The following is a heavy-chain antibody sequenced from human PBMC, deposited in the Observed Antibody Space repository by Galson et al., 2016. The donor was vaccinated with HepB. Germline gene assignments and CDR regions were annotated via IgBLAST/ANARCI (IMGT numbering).Heavy chain of an antibody. Sequence: SLRLSCATSGFAFGTYAMHWVRQAPGKGLEWVAVISFDGTNKYYAESVKGRFTISRDTSKNTVSLQMTSLRGEDTAVYYCASGASGTTHGPNWFDPWGQGTRVTVAS. J-gene: IGHJ5*02. CDR3: ASGASGTTHGPNWFDP. CDR2: ISFDGTNK. CDR1: GFAFGTYA. V-gene: IGHV3-30-3*02. D-gene: IGHD1-1*01.